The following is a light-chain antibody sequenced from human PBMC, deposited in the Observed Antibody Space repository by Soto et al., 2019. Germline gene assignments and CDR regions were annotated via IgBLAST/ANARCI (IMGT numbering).Light chain of an antibody. Sequence: DIQMTQSPSALSASVGDRVTISCRASQSIGSWLAWYQQKPEKATKLLIFKASGLESGVPSRFSGGGSGTEFTLTISSLQPDEFATYYCQQYNTYPLTVGGGTKVDIK. V-gene: IGKV1-5*03. J-gene: IGKJ4*01. CDR3: QQYNTYPLT. CDR1: QSIGSW. CDR2: KAS.